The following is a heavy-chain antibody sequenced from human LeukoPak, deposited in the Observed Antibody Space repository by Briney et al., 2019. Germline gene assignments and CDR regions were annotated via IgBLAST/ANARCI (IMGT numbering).Heavy chain of an antibody. V-gene: IGHV4-34*01. J-gene: IGHJ2*01. Sequence: SETLSLTCTVSGGSISSYYWSWIRQPPGKGLEWIGEINHSGSTNYNPSLKSRVTISVDTSKNQFSLKLSSVTAADTAVYYCARHPRLGVVPMRIRNWYFDLWGRGTLVTVSS. CDR2: INHSGST. D-gene: IGHD3-3*01. CDR3: ARHPRLGVVPMRIRNWYFDL. CDR1: GGSISSYY.